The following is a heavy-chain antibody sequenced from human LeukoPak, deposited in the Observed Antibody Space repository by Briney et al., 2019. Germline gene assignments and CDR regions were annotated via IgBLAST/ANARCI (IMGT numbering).Heavy chain of an antibody. CDR1: GFTFSSYA. CDR3: AKGRSNYYGSGSPFDY. Sequence: GGSLRLSCAASGFTFSSYAMSWVRQAPGKGLEWVSAISGSGGSTYYADSVKGRFTISRDNSKNTLYLQMNSLRAEDTAVYYCAKGRSNYYGSGSPFDYWGQGTLVTVSS. D-gene: IGHD3-10*01. V-gene: IGHV3-23*01. J-gene: IGHJ4*02. CDR2: ISGSGGST.